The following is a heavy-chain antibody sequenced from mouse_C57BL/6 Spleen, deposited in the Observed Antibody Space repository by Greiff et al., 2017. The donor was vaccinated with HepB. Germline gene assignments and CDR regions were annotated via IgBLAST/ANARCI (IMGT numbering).Heavy chain of an antibody. J-gene: IGHJ1*03. CDR1: GYTFTSYW. D-gene: IGHD3-1*01. CDR2: IDPSDSYT. CDR3: ARIDGLDV. V-gene: IGHV1-69*01. Sequence: QVQLKQPGAELVMPGASVKLSCKASGYTFTSYWMHWVKQRPGQGLEWIGEIDPSDSYTNYNQKFKGKSTLTVDKSSSTAYMQLSSLTSEDSAVYYCARIDGLDVWGTGTTVTVSS.